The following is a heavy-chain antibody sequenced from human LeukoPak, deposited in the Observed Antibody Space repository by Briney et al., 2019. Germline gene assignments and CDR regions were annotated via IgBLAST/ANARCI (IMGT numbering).Heavy chain of an antibody. CDR1: GFTFSNYY. D-gene: IGHD4-11*01. Sequence: QPGGSLRLSCTASGFTFSNYYMNWVRQAPGKGLVWVSRINSDGSSTSYADSVKGRFTISRDNAKNTLYLQMNSLRAEDTAVYYCARESYSEDGWGQGTLVTVSS. CDR2: INSDGSST. CDR3: ARESYSEDG. V-gene: IGHV3-74*01. J-gene: IGHJ4*02.